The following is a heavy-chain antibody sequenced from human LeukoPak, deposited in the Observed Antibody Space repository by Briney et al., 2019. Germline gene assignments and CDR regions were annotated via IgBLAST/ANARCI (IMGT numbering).Heavy chain of an antibody. CDR1: GFTFSSYG. J-gene: IGHJ4*02. CDR2: IRYDGSNK. D-gene: IGHD1-26*01. Sequence: GGSLRLSCAASGFTFSSYGMHWVRQAPGKGLEWVAFIRYDGSNKYYADSVKGRFTISRDNSKNTLYLQMNSLRAEDTAVYYCARDETISGSPRYFDYWGQGTLVTVSS. CDR3: ARDETISGSPRYFDY. V-gene: IGHV3-30*02.